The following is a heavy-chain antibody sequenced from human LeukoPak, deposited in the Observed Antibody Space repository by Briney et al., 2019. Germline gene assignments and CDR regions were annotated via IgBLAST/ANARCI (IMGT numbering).Heavy chain of an antibody. V-gene: IGHV3-74*01. CDR2: INSDGSIT. D-gene: IGHD6-6*01. CDR1: GFTFTTYW. Sequence: GGSLRLSCAASGFTFTTYWMHWVRQAPGKGLVWVSHINSDGSITSYADSVKGRFTVSRDNAKNTLYLQVNNLRAEDTAVYYCARGPNSNWSGLDFWGQGTLLTVSS. CDR3: ARGPNSNWSGLDF. J-gene: IGHJ4*02.